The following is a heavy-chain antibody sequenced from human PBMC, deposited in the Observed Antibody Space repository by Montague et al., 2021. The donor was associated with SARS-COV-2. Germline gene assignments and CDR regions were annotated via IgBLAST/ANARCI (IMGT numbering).Heavy chain of an antibody. V-gene: IGHV6-1*01. J-gene: IGHJ6*02. D-gene: IGHD1-1*01. CDR2: TYYRSKWYN. CDR3: TSGREGNYNVMDV. CDR1: GDSVSSNSST. Sequence: CAISGDSVSSNSSTWNWIRQSPSGGLEWLGRTYYRSKWYNDNAVSVRGRVTINPDTSKNQFSLQLNSVTPEDTAIYYCTSGREGNYNVMDVWGQGTTVTVSS.